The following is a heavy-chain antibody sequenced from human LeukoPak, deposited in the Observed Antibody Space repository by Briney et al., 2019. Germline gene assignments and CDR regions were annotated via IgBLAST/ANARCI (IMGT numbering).Heavy chain of an antibody. CDR3: AKDLLHGSGSYSWGVFDY. CDR1: GFTFSNYA. J-gene: IGHJ4*02. Sequence: GGSLILSCAASGFTFSNYAMSWVRQAPGKGLEWVSGVSGSGHSTVYADSVKGRFTISRDNSKSMMFLQMNSLGAEDTAVYYCAKDLLHGSGSYSWGVFDYWGQGILVTVSS. V-gene: IGHV3-23*01. CDR2: VSGSGHST. D-gene: IGHD3-10*01.